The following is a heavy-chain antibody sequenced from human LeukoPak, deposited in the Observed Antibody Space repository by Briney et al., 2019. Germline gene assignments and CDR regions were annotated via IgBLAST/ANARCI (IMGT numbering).Heavy chain of an antibody. J-gene: IGHJ5*02. CDR1: GYTFTGYY. V-gene: IGHV1-2*06. CDR2: INPNSGGT. D-gene: IGHD2-15*01. Sequence: ASVKVSCKAAGYTFTGYYMFWVRQAPGQGLEWMGRINPNSGGTNYAQKFQGRGTITRDTSISTTYMELSRMRSEATAVYYCARGYCSGGSCYSVENWFDPWGQGTLVTVYS. CDR3: ARGYCSGGSCYSVENWFDP.